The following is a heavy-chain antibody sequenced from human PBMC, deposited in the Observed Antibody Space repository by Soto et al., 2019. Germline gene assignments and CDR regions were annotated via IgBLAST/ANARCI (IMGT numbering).Heavy chain of an antibody. V-gene: IGHV4-39*01. D-gene: IGHD3-10*01. J-gene: IGHJ5*02. CDR3: ARHGSGSYYNNWFDP. Sequence: QLQLQESGPGLVKPSETLSLTCTVSGDSISSSSYYWGWIRQPPGKGLEWIGSIYYSGSTYYNPSLKGRVTISVDPSKNQFSLKLSSVTAADTAVYYCARHGSGSYYNNWFDPWGQGTLVTVSS. CDR2: IYYSGST. CDR1: GDSISSSSYY.